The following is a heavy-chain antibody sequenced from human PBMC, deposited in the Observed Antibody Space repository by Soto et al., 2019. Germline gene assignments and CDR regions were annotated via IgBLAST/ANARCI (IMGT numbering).Heavy chain of an antibody. Sequence: GGSLRLSCAASGFKFSSYAMSWVRQAPGKGLEWVSTVSGSGDSTKNADSVKGRFTISRDNSKNTLYLQMDSLRAEDTAVYYCAKARTRGYSYALDAFDIWGQGTMVTVSS. CDR2: VSGSGDST. J-gene: IGHJ3*02. CDR3: AKARTRGYSYALDAFDI. V-gene: IGHV3-23*01. CDR1: GFKFSSYA. D-gene: IGHD5-18*01.